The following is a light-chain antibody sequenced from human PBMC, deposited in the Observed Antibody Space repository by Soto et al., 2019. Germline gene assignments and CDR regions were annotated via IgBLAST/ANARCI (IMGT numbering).Light chain of an antibody. Sequence: AIRMTQSPSTLSASTGDRVTLTCRASQGISSYLAWYQQKPGKAPKLLIYAASTLQSGAPSRFSGSGSGTDFTPTISCLQSEDFSTYYCQQYYSYPWTFGQGTKVEIK. CDR1: QGISSY. J-gene: IGKJ1*01. CDR2: AAS. CDR3: QQYYSYPWT. V-gene: IGKV1-8*01.